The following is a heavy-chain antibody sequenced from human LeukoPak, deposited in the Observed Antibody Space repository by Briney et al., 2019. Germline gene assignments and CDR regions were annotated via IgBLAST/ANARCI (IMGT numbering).Heavy chain of an antibody. D-gene: IGHD3-9*01. V-gene: IGHV4-39*07. J-gene: IGHJ3*02. CDR1: GGSISSSSYY. Sequence: MPSETLSLTCTVSGGSISSSSYYWGWIRQPPGKGLEWIGSIYYSGSTYYNPSLKSRVTITVDTSKNQFSLKLSSVTAADTAVYYCARVDTERYFDWLLYVGYAFDIWGQGTMVTVSS. CDR3: ARVDTERYFDWLLYVGYAFDI. CDR2: IYYSGST.